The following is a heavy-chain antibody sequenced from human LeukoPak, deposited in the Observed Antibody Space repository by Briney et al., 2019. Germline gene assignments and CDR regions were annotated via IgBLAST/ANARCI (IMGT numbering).Heavy chain of an antibody. CDR1: GFTFSDYR. V-gene: IGHV3-48*01. CDR3: ARRFDY. J-gene: IGHJ4*02. Sequence: GGSLRLSCAASGFTFSDYRMNWVRQAPGQGLEWLSYISSSSNAMDYPDSVKGRFTISRANAKKSLYLQMNSLSAEHTAVYYCARRFDYWGRGTLVTVSS. CDR2: ISSSSNAM.